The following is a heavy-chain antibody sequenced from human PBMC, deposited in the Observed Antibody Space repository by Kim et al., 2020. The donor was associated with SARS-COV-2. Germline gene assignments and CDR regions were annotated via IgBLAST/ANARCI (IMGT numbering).Heavy chain of an antibody. Sequence: GGSLRLSCAASGFTFSSYGMHWVRQAPGKGLEWVAGIWYDGSNKYYADSVKGRFTITRANSNKTQYLQMHSQRAEATATYYCARTRVLSAYYAMDVGGQ. CDR3: ARTRVLSAYYAMDV. V-gene: IGHV3-33*01. CDR1: GFTFSSYG. CDR2: IWYDGSNK. D-gene: IGHD3-10*01. J-gene: IGHJ6*01.